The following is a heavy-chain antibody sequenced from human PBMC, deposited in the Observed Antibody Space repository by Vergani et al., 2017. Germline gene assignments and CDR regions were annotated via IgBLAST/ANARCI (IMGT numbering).Heavy chain of an antibody. D-gene: IGHD6-13*01. CDR2: IDPSDSYT. J-gene: IGHJ6*02. CDR1: GYSFTSYW. CDR3: ARRGIAAVRTVDYYGMDV. V-gene: IGHV5-10-1*03. Sequence: EVQLVQSGAEVKKPGESLRISCKGSGYSFTSYWISWVRQMPGKGLEWMGRIDPSDSYTNYSPSFQGHVTISADKSISTAYLQWSSLKASDTAMYYCARRGIAAVRTVDYYGMDVWGQGTTVTVSS.